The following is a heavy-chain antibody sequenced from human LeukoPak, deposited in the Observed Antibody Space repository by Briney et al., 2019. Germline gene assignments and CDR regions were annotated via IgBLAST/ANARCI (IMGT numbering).Heavy chain of an antibody. CDR2: IYTSGST. CDR3: ARDPAGYCSGGSCYHWLDP. V-gene: IGHV4-4*07. CDR1: GGSISSYY. D-gene: IGHD2-15*01. Sequence: PSETLSLTCTVSGGSISSYYWSWIRQPAGKGLEWIGRIYTSGSTNYNPSLKSRVTMSVDTSKNQFSLKLSSVTAADTAVYYCARDPAGYCSGGSCYHWLDPWGQGTLVTVSS. J-gene: IGHJ5*02.